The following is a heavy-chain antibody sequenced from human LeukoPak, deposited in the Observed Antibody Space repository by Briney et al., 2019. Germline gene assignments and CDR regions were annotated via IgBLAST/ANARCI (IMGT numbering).Heavy chain of an antibody. J-gene: IGHJ4*02. V-gene: IGHV1-18*01. CDR2: ISAYNGNR. D-gene: IGHD3-3*01. Sequence: ASVKVSCKASGYTFTSYGISWVRQAPGQGLEWMGWISAYNGNRNYAQKLQGRVTITTDTSTSTAYMELRSLRSDDTAVYYCARDTYYDFWSGYHFYFDYWGQGTLVTVSS. CDR1: GYTFTSYG. CDR3: ARDTYYDFWSGYHFYFDY.